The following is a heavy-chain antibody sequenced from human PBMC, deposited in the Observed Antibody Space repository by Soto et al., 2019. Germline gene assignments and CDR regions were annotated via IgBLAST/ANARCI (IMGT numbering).Heavy chain of an antibody. V-gene: IGHV3-30-3*01. D-gene: IGHD2-15*01. CDR2: ISYDGSNK. J-gene: IGHJ4*02. CDR1: GFTFSSYA. Sequence: QVQLVESGGGVVQPGRSLRLSCAASGFTFSSYAMHWVRQAPGKGLEWVAVISYDGSNKYYADSVKGRFTISRDNSKNTLYLQMNSLRAEDTAVYYCARDSEDIVVVVAATTKGLFDYWGQGTLVTVSS. CDR3: ARDSEDIVVVVAATTKGLFDY.